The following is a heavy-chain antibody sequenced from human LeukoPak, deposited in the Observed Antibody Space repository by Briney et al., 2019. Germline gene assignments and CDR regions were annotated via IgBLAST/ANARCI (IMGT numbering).Heavy chain of an antibody. CDR2: INPNSGGT. Sequence: ASVKVSCKASGYTFTGYYMHWVRQAPGQGLEWMGWINPNSGGTNYAQKFQGWVTMTRDTSISTAYMELSRLGSDDTAVYYCAMTQDVVVVAATREYFQHWGQGTLVTVSS. J-gene: IGHJ1*01. V-gene: IGHV1-2*04. D-gene: IGHD2-15*01. CDR1: GYTFTGYY. CDR3: AMTQDVVVVAATREYFQH.